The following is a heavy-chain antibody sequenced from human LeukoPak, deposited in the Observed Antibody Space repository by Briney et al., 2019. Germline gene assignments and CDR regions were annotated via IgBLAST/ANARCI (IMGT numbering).Heavy chain of an antibody. CDR1: GFTLTDHY. J-gene: IGHJ4*02. CDR2: ITSSGTTT. D-gene: IGHD4-17*01. CDR3: ARDPDYGDPY. V-gene: IGHV3-11*01. Sequence: GGSLRLSCTVSGFTLTDHYMSWFRQSPGRGLEWISWITSSGTTTDYADSVKGRFTISRDNTKNSVYLQMSSLRADDTAVYYCARDPDYGDPYWGQGTLLTVSS.